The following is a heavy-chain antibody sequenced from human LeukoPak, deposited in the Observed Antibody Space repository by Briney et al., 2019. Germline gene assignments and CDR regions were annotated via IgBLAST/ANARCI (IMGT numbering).Heavy chain of an antibody. Sequence: PGGSLRLSCAASGFTVSSNYMSWVRQAPGKGLEWVSVIYSGGSTYYADSVKGRFTISRDNSKNTLYLQMNSLRAEDTAVYCCERAGLATTPVDLWGRGTLVTVSS. J-gene: IGHJ2*01. CDR2: IYSGGST. CDR1: GFTVSSNY. V-gene: IGHV3-53*01. D-gene: IGHD5-24*01. CDR3: ERAGLATTPVDL.